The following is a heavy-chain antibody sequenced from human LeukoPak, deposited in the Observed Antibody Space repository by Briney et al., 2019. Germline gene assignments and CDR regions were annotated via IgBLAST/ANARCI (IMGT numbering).Heavy chain of an antibody. Sequence: PGGSLRLSCAASGFTFSSYSMNWVRQAPGKGLEWVSSISSSSSYIYYADSVKGRFTISRDNAKNSLYLQMNSLRAEDTAVYYCARDGLRQYYFDYWGQGTLVTVSS. V-gene: IGHV3-21*01. CDR3: ARDGLRQYYFDY. D-gene: IGHD3/OR15-3a*01. CDR1: GFTFSSYS. CDR2: ISSSSSYI. J-gene: IGHJ4*02.